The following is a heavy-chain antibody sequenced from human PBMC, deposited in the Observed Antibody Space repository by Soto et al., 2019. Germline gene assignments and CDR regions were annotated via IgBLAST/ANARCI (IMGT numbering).Heavy chain of an antibody. CDR3: ARGAYYYDSSGLSY. Sequence: GGSLSLSCAASGFTFSSYSMNWVRQAPGKVFDWFLFISSISITLYYADSVKGRFTISRDNSKNSLYLQMNSLRAEDTVVYYCARGAYYYDSSGLSYWGQGTLVTVSS. V-gene: IGHV3-48*01. J-gene: IGHJ4*02. CDR1: GFTFSSYS. CDR2: ISSISITL. D-gene: IGHD3-22*01.